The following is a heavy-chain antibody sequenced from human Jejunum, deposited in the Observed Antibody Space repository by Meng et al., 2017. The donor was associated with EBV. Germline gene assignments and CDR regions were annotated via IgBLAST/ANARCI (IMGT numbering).Heavy chain of an antibody. V-gene: IGHV2-5*02. Sequence: QITLKDSGPPLVKPTQTLPLTCHFSGFSLTTNGVGVGWIRQPPGKALEWLAVIYWDDSRLYSPSLNSRLTITKDTSKSQVVLTMTDMDPVDTATYYCAHKGSGSYPLDYWGQGTLVTVSS. CDR2: IYWDDSR. D-gene: IGHD1-26*01. J-gene: IGHJ4*02. CDR1: GFSLTTNGVG. CDR3: AHKGSGSYPLDY.